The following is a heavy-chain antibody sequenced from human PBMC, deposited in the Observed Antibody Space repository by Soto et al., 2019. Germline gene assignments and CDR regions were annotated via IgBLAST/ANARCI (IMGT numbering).Heavy chain of an antibody. D-gene: IGHD3-3*02. CDR3: ARDKDRPQLGGNYYYILDV. CDR1: GGTFSTSA. V-gene: IGHV1-69*12. CDR2: IIPIFRRP. J-gene: IGHJ6*02. Sequence: QVQLEQSGAEVKKPGSSVRVSCKASGGTFSTSAXXXXRXXXXQGXEWMGGIIPIFRRPDYAQKFQGRVTVTADXSTSTAXMELXGXRSDDTAVYYCARDKDRPQLGGNYYYILDVWGQGTTITVSS.